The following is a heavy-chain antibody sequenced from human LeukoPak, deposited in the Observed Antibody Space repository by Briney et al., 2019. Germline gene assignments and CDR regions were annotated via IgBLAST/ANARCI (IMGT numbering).Heavy chain of an antibody. CDR2: ISGSGGST. CDR3: AKDFGSIVATTGFDY. CDR1: GFTFSSYA. J-gene: IGHJ4*02. Sequence: QSGGSLRLSCAASGFTFSSYAMSWVRQAPGKGLEWVSAISGSGGSTYYADSVKGRFTISRDNSKNTLYLQMNSLRAEDTAVYYCAKDFGSIVATTGFDYWGQGTLVTVSS. V-gene: IGHV3-23*01. D-gene: IGHD5-12*01.